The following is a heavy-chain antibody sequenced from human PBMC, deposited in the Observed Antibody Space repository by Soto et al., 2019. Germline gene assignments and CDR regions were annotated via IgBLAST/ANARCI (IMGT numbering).Heavy chain of an antibody. J-gene: IGHJ4*02. Sequence: EVQLVESGGGLVQPGGSLRLSCAASGFTVSTKYMSWVRQAPGKGLEWVSVIYSGGSTFYADSVRGRFTISRDNSKNTENLQMNSMRAEDTAVYYCARDPWAADYWGQGTLVTVS. V-gene: IGHV3-66*01. CDR2: IYSGGST. CDR3: ARDPWAADY. D-gene: IGHD3-16*01. CDR1: GFTVSTKY.